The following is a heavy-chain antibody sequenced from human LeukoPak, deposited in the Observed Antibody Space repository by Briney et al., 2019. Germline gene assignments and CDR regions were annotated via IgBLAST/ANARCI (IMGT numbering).Heavy chain of an antibody. V-gene: IGHV3-30*01. CDR3: ARGREAGNRGLAGDDY. J-gene: IGHJ4*02. Sequence: PGGSLRLSCAASGFTFTNYAMHWVRQAPGKGLEWVSIISYEGSEKYYADSVKGRFTISRDNSWNTLYLQMNSLRPEDTAVYYCARGREAGNRGLAGDDYWGQGTLVIVSS. CDR2: ISYEGSEK. CDR1: GFTFTNYA. D-gene: IGHD3-10*01.